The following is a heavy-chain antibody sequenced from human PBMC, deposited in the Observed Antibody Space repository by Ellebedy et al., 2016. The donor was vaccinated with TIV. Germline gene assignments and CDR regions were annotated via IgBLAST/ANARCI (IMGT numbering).Heavy chain of an antibody. J-gene: IGHJ4*02. V-gene: IGHV1-3*01. CDR1: GYTFTSYA. CDR2: INDGNGHT. Sequence: AASVKVSCKASGYTFTSYAMHWVRQAPGQRLEWMGWINDGNGHTKYSQKFQGRVTITRDTSASTAYMELGSLRSEDTAVYYFARDFPNYYGSGSPDFDYWGQGTLVTVSS. CDR3: ARDFPNYYGSGSPDFDY. D-gene: IGHD3-10*01.